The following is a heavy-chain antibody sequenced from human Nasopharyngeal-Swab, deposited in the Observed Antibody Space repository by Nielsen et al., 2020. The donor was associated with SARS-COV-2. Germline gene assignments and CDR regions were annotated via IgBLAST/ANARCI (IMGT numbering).Heavy chain of an antibody. Sequence: SETLSLTCAVYGGSFSGYYWSWIRQPPGKGLEWIGEINHSGSTNYNPSLKSRVTISVDTSKNQFSLKPSSVTAADTAVYYCARGNYYDSSGYSYYFDYWGQGTLVTVSS. V-gene: IGHV4-34*01. J-gene: IGHJ4*02. D-gene: IGHD3-22*01. CDR3: ARGNYYDSSGYSYYFDY. CDR1: GGSFSGYY. CDR2: INHSGST.